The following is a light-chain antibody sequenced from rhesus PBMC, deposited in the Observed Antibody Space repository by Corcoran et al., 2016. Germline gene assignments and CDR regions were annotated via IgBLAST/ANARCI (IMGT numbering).Light chain of an antibody. J-gene: IGKJ3*01. Sequence: DIQMTQSPSSLSASVGDRVTVTCRASQGINKELSWYHQKPGKAPTLLIYAASSLQTGVSSRFCGRGSGTDYSLTISSLQPEDVTTYYCLQNYTTPFTFGPWTKLDIK. CDR3: LQNYTTPFT. V-gene: IGKV1-94*01. CDR2: AAS. CDR1: QGINKE.